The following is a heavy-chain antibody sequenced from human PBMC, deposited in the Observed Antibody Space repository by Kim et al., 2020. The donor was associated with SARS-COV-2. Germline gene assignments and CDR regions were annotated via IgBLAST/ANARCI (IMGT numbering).Heavy chain of an antibody. Sequence: VKRRITINPDTSKNQFSMQLNSVTTEDTAVYYCAREAAANDAFDIWGQGTMVTVAS. CDR3: AREAAANDAFDI. D-gene: IGHD2-2*01. V-gene: IGHV6-1*01. J-gene: IGHJ3*02.